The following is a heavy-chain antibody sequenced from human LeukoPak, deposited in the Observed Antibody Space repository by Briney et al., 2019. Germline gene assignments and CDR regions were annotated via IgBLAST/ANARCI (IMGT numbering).Heavy chain of an antibody. D-gene: IGHD3-22*01. Sequence: PGGSLRLSCAASGFTFSTYSMKWVRQAPGKGLEWVSSISGSSIYIYYADSVKGRFTISRDNAKNSLYLQMNSLRAEDTAVYYCARDPPYYDSSGYYYDYWGQGTLVTVSS. J-gene: IGHJ4*02. CDR2: ISGSSIYI. V-gene: IGHV3-21*01. CDR3: ARDPPYYDSSGYYYDY. CDR1: GFTFSTYS.